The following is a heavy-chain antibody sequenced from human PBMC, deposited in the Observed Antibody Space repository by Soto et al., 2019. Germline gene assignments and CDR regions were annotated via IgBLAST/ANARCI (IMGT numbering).Heavy chain of an antibody. J-gene: IGHJ4*02. D-gene: IGHD1-26*01. CDR1: GYSISSDNW. Sequence: SETLSLTCGVSGYSISSDNWWVWIRQTPGKGLEWIGYIHYSGFIYSNPSLKSRLTMSVDTSKNQFSLKLSSVTAVDSAVYYCAKKDNGRYYFDYWGQGTLVTVSS. CDR2: IHYSGFI. V-gene: IGHV4-28*05. CDR3: AKKDNGRYYFDY.